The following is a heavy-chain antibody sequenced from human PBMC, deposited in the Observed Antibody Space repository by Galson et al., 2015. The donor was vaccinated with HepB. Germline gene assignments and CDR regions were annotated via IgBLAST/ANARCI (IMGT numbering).Heavy chain of an antibody. D-gene: IGHD5-12*01. CDR3: ARARRGVATSPTGSDYYYYGMDV. V-gene: IGHV3-21*01. Sequence: SLRLSCAASGFTFSSYSMNWVRQAPGKGLEWVSSISSSSSYIYYADSVKGRFTISRDNAKNSLYLQMNSLRAEDTAVYYCARARRGVATSPTGSDYYYYGMDVWGQGTTVTVSS. CDR2: ISSSSSYI. J-gene: IGHJ6*02. CDR1: GFTFSSYS.